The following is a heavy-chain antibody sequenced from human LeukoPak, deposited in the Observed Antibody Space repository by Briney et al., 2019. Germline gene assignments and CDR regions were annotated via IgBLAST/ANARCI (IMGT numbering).Heavy chain of an antibody. CDR3: ARGGIVVVTAIIDY. CDR2: INPNSGGT. V-gene: IGHV1-46*01. J-gene: IGHJ4*02. CDR1: GFTFTSNH. Sequence: ASVKVSCKASGFTFTSNHLHWVRQAPGQGLEWMGIINPNSGGTSYAQKFQGRVTLTRDTSTSTVSMELSSLRSEDTAIYYCARGGIVVVTAIIDYWGQGTLVTVSS. D-gene: IGHD2-21*02.